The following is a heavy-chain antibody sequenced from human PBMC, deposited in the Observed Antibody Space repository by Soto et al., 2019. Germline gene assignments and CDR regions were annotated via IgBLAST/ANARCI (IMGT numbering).Heavy chain of an antibody. CDR1: GFRFGAYA. CDR3: AKVREDLVLVVGVDS. J-gene: IGHJ4*02. D-gene: IGHD2-15*01. V-gene: IGHV3-30*18. CDR2: ISEDGSRK. Sequence: QVQLVESGGGVVQPGKSVRLSCAASGFRFGAYAMHWVRQAPGKGLEWVAVISEDGSRKYYRDSVKGRFTISRDNSKNTLFLQMDRLRLEDTAVYACAKVREDLVLVVGVDSWGQGTRVTVSS.